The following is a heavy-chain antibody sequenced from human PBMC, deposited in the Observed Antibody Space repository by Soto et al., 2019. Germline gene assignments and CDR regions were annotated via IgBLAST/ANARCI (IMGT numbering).Heavy chain of an antibody. CDR1: GGTFSSYA. D-gene: IGHD3-10*01. J-gene: IGHJ4*02. V-gene: IGHV1-69*01. CDR2: IIPIFGTA. CDR3: ARDTGGWFVELRGGFDY. Sequence: QVQLVQSGAEVKKPGSSVTVSCKASGGTFSSYAISWVRQAPGQGLEWMGGIIPIFGTANYAQKFQGRVTITADEATSTAYMELGSVRAEDTAVCYCARDTGGWFVELRGGFDYWGQGTLVTVSS.